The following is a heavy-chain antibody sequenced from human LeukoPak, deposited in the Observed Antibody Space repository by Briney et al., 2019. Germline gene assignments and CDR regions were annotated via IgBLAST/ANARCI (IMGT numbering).Heavy chain of an antibody. J-gene: IGHJ4*02. CDR1: GYSFTGYY. CDR3: ARAYRPYSSSSEIGSY. D-gene: IGHD6-6*01. V-gene: IGHV1-46*01. CDR2: INPSGGST. Sequence: GASVKVSCKASGYSFTGYYMHWVRQAPGQGLEWMGIINPSGGSTSYAQKFQGRVTMTRDMSTSTVYMELSSLRSEDTAVYYCARAYRPYSSSSEIGSYWGQGTQVTVSS.